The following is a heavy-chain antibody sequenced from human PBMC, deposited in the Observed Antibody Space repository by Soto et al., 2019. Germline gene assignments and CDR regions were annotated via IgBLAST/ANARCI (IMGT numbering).Heavy chain of an antibody. CDR1: GGSISSGGYY. D-gene: IGHD3-22*01. CDR2: IYYSGST. CDR3: AREGGSVYYDSSPSYYYYYGMDV. V-gene: IGHV4-31*03. Sequence: SETLSLTCTVSGGSISSGGYYWSWIRQHPGKGLEWIGYIYYSGSTYYNPSLKSRVTISVDTSKNQFSLKLSSVTAADTAVYYCAREGGSVYYDSSPSYYYYYGMDVWGQGTTVTVSS. J-gene: IGHJ6*02.